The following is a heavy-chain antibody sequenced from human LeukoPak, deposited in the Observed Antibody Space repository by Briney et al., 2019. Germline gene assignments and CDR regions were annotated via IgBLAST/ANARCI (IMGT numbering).Heavy chain of an antibody. CDR1: GFTFSSYS. Sequence: GGSLRLSCAASGFTFSSYSMNWVRQAPGKGLEWVSSISSSSSYIYYADSVKGRFTISRDNAKNSLYLQMDSLRAEDTAVYYCARGAVVPYCSSTSCRAYYFDYWGQGTLVTVSS. D-gene: IGHD2-2*01. CDR2: ISSSSSYI. J-gene: IGHJ4*02. V-gene: IGHV3-21*01. CDR3: ARGAVVPYCSSTSCRAYYFDY.